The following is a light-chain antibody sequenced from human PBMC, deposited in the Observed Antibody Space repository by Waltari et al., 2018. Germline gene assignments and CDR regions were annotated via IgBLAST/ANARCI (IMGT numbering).Light chain of an antibody. CDR2: GAS. J-gene: IGKJ4*01. Sequence: EIVLTQSPGTLSLSPGERATLSCRASQSVSNNYLAWYQQKPGQAPRLLMYGASTRATGIPDRFGGSGSVTDFTLAITRLESEDFAVYYCQQYDSSPITFGGGTKVEIK. CDR3: QQYDSSPIT. CDR1: QSVSNNY. V-gene: IGKV3-20*01.